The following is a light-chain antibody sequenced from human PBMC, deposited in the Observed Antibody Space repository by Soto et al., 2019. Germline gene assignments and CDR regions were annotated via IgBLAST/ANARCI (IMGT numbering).Light chain of an antibody. V-gene: IGKV3-15*01. J-gene: IGKJ1*01. CDR1: PSVFSS. Sequence: EIKMTQSPATITVSPGERDTLSCRASPSVFSSLACDQQKPGQAPRLLIYGAATRATGNPAKFSGSGSGTEFTLTISSLQSEDFAVYFCQQYHNWPAFGQGTKV. CDR2: GAA. CDR3: QQYHNWPA.